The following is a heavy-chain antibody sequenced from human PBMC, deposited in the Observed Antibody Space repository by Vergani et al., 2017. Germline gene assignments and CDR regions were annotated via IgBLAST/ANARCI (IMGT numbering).Heavy chain of an antibody. D-gene: IGHD3-3*01. CDR2: IYTGGST. V-gene: IGHV4-61*02. CDR1: GGSVSTGSYY. Sequence: QVQLQVSGPGLVKPSQTLSLTCTVSGGSVSTGSYYWSWIRQPAGEGLEWIGRIYTGGSTNYSPSLKSRVTISVDTSNNQFSLKLNSVTAADTAVYCCARSYYNFWSGYQDNYGMIVGGEGTTVTVSS. CDR3: ARSYYNFWSGYQDNYGMIV. J-gene: IGHJ6*04.